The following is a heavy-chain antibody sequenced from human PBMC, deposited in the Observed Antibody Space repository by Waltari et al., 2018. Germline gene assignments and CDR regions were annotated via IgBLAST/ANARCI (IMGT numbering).Heavy chain of an antibody. CDR1: ARSFSGYY. V-gene: IGHV4-34*01. CDR3: ARGWVYGGSPI. J-gene: IGHJ3*02. Sequence: ARSFSGYYWSWIRQPPGKGLEWIGEINHSGSTNYNPSLKSRVTISVDTSKNQFSLKLSSVTAADTAVYYCARGWVYGGSPIWGQGTMVTVSS. CDR2: INHSGST. D-gene: IGHD1-26*01.